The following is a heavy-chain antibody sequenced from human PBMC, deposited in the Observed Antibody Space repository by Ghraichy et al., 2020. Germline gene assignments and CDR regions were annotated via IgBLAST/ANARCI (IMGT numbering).Heavy chain of an antibody. CDR1: GFTFSDYY. D-gene: IGHD3-10*01. Sequence: GGSLRLSCAASGFTFSDYYMSWIRQAPGKGLEWVSYISSSGSTIYYADSVKGRFTISRDNAKNSLYLQMNSLRAEDTAVYYCASMVRVRQYYYYYMDVWGKGTTVTVSS. V-gene: IGHV3-11*01. CDR3: ASMVRVRQYYYYYMDV. CDR2: ISSSGSTI. J-gene: IGHJ6*03.